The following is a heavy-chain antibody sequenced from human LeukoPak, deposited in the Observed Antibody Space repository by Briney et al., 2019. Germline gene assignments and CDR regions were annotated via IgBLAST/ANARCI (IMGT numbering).Heavy chain of an antibody. D-gene: IGHD3-9*01. Sequence: PGGSLRLSCAASGFTFGDYALHWVRQFPGKGLEWVSGISWNSGSIGYADSVKGRFTISRDNAKNSLYLQMNSLRAEDTALYYCAKDIKDNDILTGYPSPLDPWGQGTLVTVSS. CDR1: GFTFGDYA. CDR3: AKDIKDNDILTGYPSPLDP. J-gene: IGHJ5*02. CDR2: ISWNSGSI. V-gene: IGHV3-9*01.